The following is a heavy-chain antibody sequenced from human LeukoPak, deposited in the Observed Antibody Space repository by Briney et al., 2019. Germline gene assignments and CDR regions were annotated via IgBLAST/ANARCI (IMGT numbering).Heavy chain of an antibody. CDR3: ARGPLGDYIDY. D-gene: IGHD4-17*01. CDR2: IYYSGST. CDR1: GGSISSYY. J-gene: IGHJ4*02. Sequence: PSETLSLTCTVSGGSISSYYWSWIRQPPGKGLEGIGYIYYSGSTNYNPSLKSRVTISVDPSKNQFSLKLSSVTAADTAVYYCARGPLGDYIDYWGQGTLVTVSS. V-gene: IGHV4-59*08.